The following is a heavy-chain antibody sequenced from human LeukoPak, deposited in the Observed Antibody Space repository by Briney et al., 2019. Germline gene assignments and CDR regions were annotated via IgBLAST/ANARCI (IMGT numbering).Heavy chain of an antibody. J-gene: IGHJ4*02. Sequence: GRSRRPSCAASTFTASSIYMSWDRHAEGKVLEWDSVIYSGGSTNYADSVKGRFTISRDKSKNTLYLQMNSLRVEDTAVYYCASPYCSGVSCDGDYWGQGTLVTVSS. V-gene: IGHV3-53*01. CDR2: IYSGGST. CDR1: TFTASSIY. CDR3: ASPYCSGVSCDGDY. D-gene: IGHD2-15*01.